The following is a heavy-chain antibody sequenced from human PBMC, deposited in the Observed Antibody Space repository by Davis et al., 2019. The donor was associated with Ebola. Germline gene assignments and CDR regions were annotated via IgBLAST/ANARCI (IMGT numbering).Heavy chain of an antibody. J-gene: IGHJ4*02. D-gene: IGHD2-15*01. Sequence: SVKVSCKASGGTFSSYAISWVRQAPGQGLEWMGGIIPILGIANYAQKLQGRVTMTTDTSTSTAYMELRSLRSDDTAVYYCARDRLPGGYYFDYWGQGTLVTVSS. CDR3: ARDRLPGGYYFDY. V-gene: IGHV1-69*10. CDR1: GGTFSSYA. CDR2: IIPILGIA.